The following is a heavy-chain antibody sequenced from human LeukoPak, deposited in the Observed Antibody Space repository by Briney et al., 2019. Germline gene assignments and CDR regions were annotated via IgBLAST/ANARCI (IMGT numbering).Heavy chain of an antibody. CDR2: ISGSGGST. D-gene: IGHD3-22*01. Sequence: GGSLRLSCAASGFTFSSYAMSWVRQAPGKGLEWVSAISGSGGSTYYADSVKGRFTISRDNSKNTLYLQMNSLRAEDTAVYYCAKDVGTMIVVVITIDYWGQGALVTVSS. CDR1: GFTFSSYA. CDR3: AKDVGTMIVVVITIDY. V-gene: IGHV3-23*01. J-gene: IGHJ4*02.